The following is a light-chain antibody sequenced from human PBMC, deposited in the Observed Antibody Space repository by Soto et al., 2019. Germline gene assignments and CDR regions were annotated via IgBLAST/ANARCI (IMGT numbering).Light chain of an antibody. CDR1: QSIVNW. Sequence: DIQMTQSPSTLSASVGDRVSISCRASQSIVNWLAWYQQRPGRAPKVLMYDASKLQSGVPSRFSGNGSGTEFTLTITDLQPDDFAPYYCQQYVTYSRTFGQGTKVEI. V-gene: IGKV1-5*01. CDR2: DAS. CDR3: QQYVTYSRT. J-gene: IGKJ1*01.